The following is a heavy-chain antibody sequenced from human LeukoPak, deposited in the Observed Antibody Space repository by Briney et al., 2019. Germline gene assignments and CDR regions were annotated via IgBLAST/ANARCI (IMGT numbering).Heavy chain of an antibody. CDR3: TTGLLWFGELDSDAFDI. D-gene: IGHD3-10*01. Sequence: GGSLRLSCAASGLTFNNAWMSWARQAPGKGLEWVGRIKSKTDGGTTDYAAPVKGRFTISRDDSKNTLYLQMNSLKTEDTAVYYCTTGLLWFGELDSDAFDIWGQGTMVTVSS. J-gene: IGHJ3*02. CDR2: IKSKTDGGTT. CDR1: GLTFNNAW. V-gene: IGHV3-15*01.